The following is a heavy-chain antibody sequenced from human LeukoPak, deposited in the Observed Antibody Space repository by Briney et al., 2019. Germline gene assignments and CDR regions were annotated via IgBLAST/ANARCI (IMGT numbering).Heavy chain of an antibody. Sequence: GGSLTPSCAAAGFIFSRYAIGWVRQVPGKGREWVAAIRGSGGSTYYADSVKGRFTISSDNPKNQLYLQMNSLRAEDTAVYYCAKAQYSGSYTHWFDPWGQGTLVTVSS. V-gene: IGHV3-23*01. CDR2: IRGSGGST. CDR3: AKAQYSGSYTHWFDP. CDR1: GFIFSRYA. D-gene: IGHD1-26*01. J-gene: IGHJ5*02.